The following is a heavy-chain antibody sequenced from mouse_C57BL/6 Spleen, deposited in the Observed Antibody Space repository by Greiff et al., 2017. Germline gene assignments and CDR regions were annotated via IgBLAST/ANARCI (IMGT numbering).Heavy chain of an antibody. V-gene: IGHV5-9-1*02. CDR2: ISSGGDYI. J-gene: IGHJ2*01. CDR1: GFTFSSYA. CDR3: TRDQDGSSYGYFDY. D-gene: IGHD1-1*01. Sequence: EVKLVESGEGLVKPGGSLKLSCAASGFTFSSYAMSWVRQTPEKRLEWVAYISSGGDYIYYADTVKGRFTISRDNARNTLYLQMSSLKSEDTAMYYCTRDQDGSSYGYFDYWGQGTTLTVSS.